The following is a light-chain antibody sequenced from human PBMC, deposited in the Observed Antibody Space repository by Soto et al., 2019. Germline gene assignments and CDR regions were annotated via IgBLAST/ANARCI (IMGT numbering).Light chain of an antibody. CDR3: SSYTSSSPP. CDR1: SSDVGGYNY. V-gene: IGLV2-14*01. J-gene: IGLJ1*01. Sequence: QSALTQPASVSGSPGQSITISCTGTSSDVGGYNYVSWYQQHPGKAPKLMIYKVSNRPSGVSNRFSGSKSGNTASLTISWLKSEDEADYYCSSYTSSSPPFGTGTKVTAL. CDR2: KVS.